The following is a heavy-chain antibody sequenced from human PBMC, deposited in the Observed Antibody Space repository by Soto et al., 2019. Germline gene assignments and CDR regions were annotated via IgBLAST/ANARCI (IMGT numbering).Heavy chain of an antibody. Sequence: QVQLQESGPGLVKPSQTLSLTCTVSGGSISSGGYYWSWIRQHPGKGLEWIGYIYSSGSTYDNPSLKSRVTISVDTSKNQFSLKLSAVTAADTAVYYCARGCIDYYGSGSRHYYGMDVWGQGTTVTVSS. CDR1: GGSISSGGYY. D-gene: IGHD3-10*01. CDR3: ARGCIDYYGSGSRHYYGMDV. V-gene: IGHV4-31*03. J-gene: IGHJ6*02. CDR2: IYSSGST.